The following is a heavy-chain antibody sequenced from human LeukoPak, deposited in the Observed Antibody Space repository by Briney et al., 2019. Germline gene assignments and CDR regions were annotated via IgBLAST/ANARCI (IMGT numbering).Heavy chain of an antibody. CDR3: ASTVGYGSGSGGVY. V-gene: IGHV3-7*01. CDR2: IKQDGSEK. J-gene: IGHJ4*02. CDR1: GFTFTDHW. D-gene: IGHD3-10*01. Sequence: PGGSLRLSCAASGFTFTDHWMHWVRQAPGKGPEWVANIKQDGSEKYYVDSVKGRFTISRDNAKNSLYLQMDSLRAEDSGVYYCASTVGYGSGSGGVYWGQGTLVTVSS.